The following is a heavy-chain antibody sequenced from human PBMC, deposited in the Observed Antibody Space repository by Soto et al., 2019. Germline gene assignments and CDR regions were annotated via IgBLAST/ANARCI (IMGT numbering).Heavy chain of an antibody. D-gene: IGHD3-22*01. CDR3: VKGVNYYDSSGFAFEI. Sequence: GSLRLSCAASGFTFSNYDMTWVRQVPGKGLEWVSSIGGSSGRTHYADSVKGRFTVSRDNSKNTLYLDMNSLRAEDTAVYYCVKGVNYYDSSGFAFEIWGQGTMVTVSS. CDR2: IGGSSGRT. J-gene: IGHJ3*02. V-gene: IGHV3-23*01. CDR1: GFTFSNYD.